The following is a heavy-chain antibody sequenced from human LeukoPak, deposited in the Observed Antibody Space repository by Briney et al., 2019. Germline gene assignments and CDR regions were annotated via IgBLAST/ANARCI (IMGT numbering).Heavy chain of an antibody. J-gene: IGHJ4*02. CDR3: AGDLRGIKILDY. D-gene: IGHD3-10*01. V-gene: IGHV3-74*03. CDR2: IDNAGSIT. Sequence: GGSLRLSCAASGFTFSSYAMSWVRQAPGKGLVWVSRIDNAGSITTYADSVKGRFTISRDNAENTLYLQMNSLRVEDTAVYYCAGDLRGIKILDYWGQGTLVTVSS. CDR1: GFTFSSYA.